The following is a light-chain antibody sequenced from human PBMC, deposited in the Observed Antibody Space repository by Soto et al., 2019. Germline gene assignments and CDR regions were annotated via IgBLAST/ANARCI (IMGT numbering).Light chain of an antibody. CDR3: QQYKSYPWT. Sequence: DIQMTQSPSTLSASVGDRVTITCRASQSISSWLAWYQQKPGKAPKLLIYHAYSLESGVPSRFSGSESGTEFTLTINSLQPDDFATYYCQQYKSYPWTVGQGTKVDIK. CDR1: QSISSW. J-gene: IGKJ1*01. CDR2: HAY. V-gene: IGKV1-5*01.